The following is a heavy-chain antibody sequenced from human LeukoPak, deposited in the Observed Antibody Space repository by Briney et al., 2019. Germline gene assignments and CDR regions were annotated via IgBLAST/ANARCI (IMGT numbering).Heavy chain of an antibody. J-gene: IGHJ4*02. V-gene: IGHV3-21*01. Sequence: GGSLRLSCAASGFTFSSYAMSWVRQAPGKGLEWVSSISSSSSYIYYADSVKGRFTISRDNAKNSLYLQMNSLRAEDTAVYYCARERIGSLDYWGQGTLVTVSS. CDR3: ARERIGSLDY. CDR1: GFTFSSYA. CDR2: ISSSSSYI. D-gene: IGHD2-15*01.